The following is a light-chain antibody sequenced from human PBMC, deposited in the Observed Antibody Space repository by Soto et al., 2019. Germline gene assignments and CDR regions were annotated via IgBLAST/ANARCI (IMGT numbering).Light chain of an antibody. J-gene: IGKJ5*01. Sequence: EIVLTQSPATLSLSPGERATLSCRASQTISSSSLAWYQQKPGQAPRLLIYGASSRAIGIPDKFSGSGSGTDFSLTISRLEPEDFAVYYCQQYGSSVTFGQGTRLDIK. V-gene: IGKV3-20*01. CDR1: QTISSSS. CDR3: QQYGSSVT. CDR2: GAS.